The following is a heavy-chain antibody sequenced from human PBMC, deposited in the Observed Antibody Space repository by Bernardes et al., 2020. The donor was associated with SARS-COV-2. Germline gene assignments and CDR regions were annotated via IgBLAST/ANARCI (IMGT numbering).Heavy chain of an antibody. CDR3: ARGLGGSSWYSAYYYMDV. J-gene: IGHJ6*03. V-gene: IGHV4-34*01. CDR1: GGSFSGYY. Sequence: SETLSLTCAVYGGSFSGYYWSWIRQPPGKGLEWIGEINHSGSTNYNPSLKSRVTISVDTSKNQFSLKLSSVTAADTAVYYCARGLGGSSWYSAYYYMDVWGKGTTVTVSS. CDR2: INHSGST. D-gene: IGHD6-13*01.